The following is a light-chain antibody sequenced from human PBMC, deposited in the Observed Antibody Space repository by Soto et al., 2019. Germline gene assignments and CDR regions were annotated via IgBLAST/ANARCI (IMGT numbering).Light chain of an antibody. Sequence: QSALTQPASVSGSPGQSITISCTGTSSDVGGYNRVSWYQQHPGKAPKLMIYDVTIRPSGVSNRFSGSKSGNTASLTISGLHAEYEAEYYCSSYTTSSTLEGVFGTGTKLTVL. J-gene: IGLJ1*01. CDR1: SSDVGGYNR. CDR2: DVT. V-gene: IGLV2-14*01. CDR3: SSYTTSSTLEGV.